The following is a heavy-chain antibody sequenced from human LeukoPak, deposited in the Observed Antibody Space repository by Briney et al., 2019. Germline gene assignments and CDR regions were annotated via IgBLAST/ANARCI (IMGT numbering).Heavy chain of an antibody. V-gene: IGHV4-59*08. Sequence: SETLSLTCTVSGGSISSYYWSWIRQPPGKGLEWIGYIYYSGSTNYNPSLKSRVTISVDTSKNQFSLKLSSVTAADTAVYYCARGLINPYYFDYWGQGTLVTVPS. CDR1: GGSISSYY. CDR2: IYYSGST. J-gene: IGHJ4*02. CDR3: ARGLINPYYFDY. D-gene: IGHD3-10*01.